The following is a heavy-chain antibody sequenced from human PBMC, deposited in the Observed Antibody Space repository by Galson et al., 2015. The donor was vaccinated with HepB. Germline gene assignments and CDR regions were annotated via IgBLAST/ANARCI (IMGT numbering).Heavy chain of an antibody. CDR2: ISGSGTTT. J-gene: IGHJ5*02. V-gene: IGHV3-11*01. CDR1: GFSFSDFY. Sequence: SLRLSCAVSGFSFSDFYMTWIRQAPGKGLEWISYISGSGTTTYYADSLKGRFTVSRDNAKKSLYLQMNNLRAEDTAVYYCAKAAGWFDPLGQGTLVTVSS. CDR3: AKAAGWFDP.